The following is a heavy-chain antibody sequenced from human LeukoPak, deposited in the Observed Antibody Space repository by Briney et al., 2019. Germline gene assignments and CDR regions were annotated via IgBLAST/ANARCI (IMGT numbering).Heavy chain of an antibody. CDR3: ARGAGIGYYFDY. CDR1: GYTFTDYY. J-gene: IGHJ4*02. CDR2: INPSGGST. D-gene: IGHD1-26*01. Sequence: ASVKVSCKTSGYTFTDYYIHWVRQAPGQGLEWMGIINPSGGSTSYAQKFQGRVTMTRDTSTSTVYMELSSLRSEDTAVYYCARGAGIGYYFDYWGQGTLVTVSS. V-gene: IGHV1-46*01.